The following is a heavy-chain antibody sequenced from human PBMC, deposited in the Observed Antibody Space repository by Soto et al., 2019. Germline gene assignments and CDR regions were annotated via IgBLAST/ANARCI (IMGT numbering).Heavy chain of an antibody. V-gene: IGHV4-34*01. CDR1: GGSFSGYY. Sequence: SETLSLTCAVSGGSFSGYYWSWIRQPPGKGLEWIGEINHSGSTNYNPSFKSRVTISVDTSKNQFSLKLSRVTAADTAVYYWARHSVDSSSPIDYWGQGTLVTVSS. D-gene: IGHD6-6*01. CDR3: ARHSVDSSSPIDY. CDR2: INHSGST. J-gene: IGHJ4*02.